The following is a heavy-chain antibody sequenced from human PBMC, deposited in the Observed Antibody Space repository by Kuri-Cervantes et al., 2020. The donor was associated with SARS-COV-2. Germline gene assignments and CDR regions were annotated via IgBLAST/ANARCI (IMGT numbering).Heavy chain of an antibody. CDR2: INPNSGGR. V-gene: IGHV1-2*02. Sequence: ASVKVSCKASGYTFTGYYMHWVRQAPGQGLEWMGWINPNSGGRKDEQKCRGRDTMTRDTSISTAYMELSRLRSDDTAVYYCASTIFGVVPYYQGHPDYWGQGTLVTVSS. CDR3: ASTIFGVVPYYQGHPDY. CDR1: GYTFTGYY. J-gene: IGHJ4*02. D-gene: IGHD3-3*01.